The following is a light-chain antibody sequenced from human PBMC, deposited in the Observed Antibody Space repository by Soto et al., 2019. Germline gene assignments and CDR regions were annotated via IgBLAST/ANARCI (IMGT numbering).Light chain of an antibody. CDR3: ASRDDSLGGPV. Sequence: QSVLTQPPSASGTPGQRVAISCSGNSSNIGNNYVYWYQQFPGMAPNLIIYSDRQRPPGVPDRFSGSKSGTSASLAIRGLRSEDEADYHCASRDDSLGGPVFGGGTKLTVL. CDR1: SSNIGNNY. CDR2: SDR. J-gene: IGLJ3*02. V-gene: IGLV1-47*02.